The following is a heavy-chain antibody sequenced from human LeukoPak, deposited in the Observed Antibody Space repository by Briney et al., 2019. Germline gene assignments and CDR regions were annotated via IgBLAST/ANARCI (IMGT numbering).Heavy chain of an antibody. V-gene: IGHV4-4*02. CDR1: GGSISSGNW. D-gene: IGHD3-22*01. CDR3: ARGYSGFLHYFDF. Sequence: SETLSLTCAVSGGSISSGNWWSWVRLPPGKGLEWIGEIYDVGSTNYSPSLKSRVTISIDESRNQFSLKLNSVTAADTAVYYCARGYSGFLHYFDFWGQGTLVTVSS. J-gene: IGHJ4*02. CDR2: IYDVGST.